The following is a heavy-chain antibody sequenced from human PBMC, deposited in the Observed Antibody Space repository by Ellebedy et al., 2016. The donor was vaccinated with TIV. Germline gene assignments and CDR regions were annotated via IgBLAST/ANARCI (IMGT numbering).Heavy chain of an antibody. CDR1: GFTVSSNY. D-gene: IGHD6-19*01. CDR2: ISSGGTT. V-gene: IGHV3-66*01. CDR3: ARRYTSGWAPFHY. J-gene: IGHJ4*02. Sequence: GGSLRLSCFASGFTVSSNYMSWVRQAPGKGLEWVSVISSGGTTYYADSVKGRFSVSRDNANNTMYLQMNSLRAEDTAIYYCARRYTSGWAPFHYWGQGTLVTVSS.